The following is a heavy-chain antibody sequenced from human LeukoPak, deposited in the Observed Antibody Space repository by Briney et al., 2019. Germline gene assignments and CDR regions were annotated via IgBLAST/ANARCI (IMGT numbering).Heavy chain of an antibody. V-gene: IGHV1-46*01. CDR1: GYTFTSYY. J-gene: IGHJ6*04. CDR3: ARDGTSYYYGSGSPHYYGMDV. CDR2: INPSGGST. Sequence: GASVKVSCKASGYTFTSYYMHWVRQAPGQGLEWMGVINPSGGSTSYAQKFQGRGTMTRDTSTSTVYMELSSLRSEDTAVYYCARDGTSYYYGSGSPHYYGMDVWGKGTTVTVSS. D-gene: IGHD3-10*01.